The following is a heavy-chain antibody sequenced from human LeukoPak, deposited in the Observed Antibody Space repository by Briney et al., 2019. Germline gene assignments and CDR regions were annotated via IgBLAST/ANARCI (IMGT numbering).Heavy chain of an antibody. CDR2: IYTTGAT. CDR3: GRQGYTASYYFLDF. Sequence: SETLSLTCTVSSGSINSYYWGWVRQPPGKGLEWIGRIYTTGATQYNPSLKSRVTMSIDTSTNQFSLNLRSMTAADTAVYYCGRQGYTASYYFLDFWSQGTLIAVS. D-gene: IGHD1-26*01. J-gene: IGHJ4*02. V-gene: IGHV4-4*07. CDR1: SGSINSYY.